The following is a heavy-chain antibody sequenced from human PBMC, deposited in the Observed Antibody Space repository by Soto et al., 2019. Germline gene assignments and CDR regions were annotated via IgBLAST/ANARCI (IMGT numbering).Heavy chain of an antibody. Sequence: GGSLRLSCAASGFTFSNAWMSWVRQAPGKGLEWVGRIKSKTDGGTTDYAAPVKGRFTISRDDSKNTLYLQMNSLKTEDTAVYYCTTFKPDIVVVPAAREGYYYYYYMDVWGKGTTVTVSS. D-gene: IGHD2-2*01. J-gene: IGHJ6*03. CDR2: IKSKTDGGTT. CDR3: TTFKPDIVVVPAAREGYYYYYYMDV. CDR1: GFTFSNAW. V-gene: IGHV3-15*01.